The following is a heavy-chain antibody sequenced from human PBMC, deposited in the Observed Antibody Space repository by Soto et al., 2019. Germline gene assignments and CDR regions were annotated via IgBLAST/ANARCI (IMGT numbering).Heavy chain of an antibody. CDR1: GFTFSTYD. CDR2: IGTAGDT. J-gene: IGHJ5*02. CDR3: ARGALGFDP. V-gene: IGHV3-13*04. D-gene: IGHD6-6*01. Sequence: EVQLVESGGGLVQPGGSLRLSCAASGFTFSTYDIHWVRQATGKVLEWVSGIGTAGDTYYAGSVKGRFTMSSENAKNSVYLQMNSLRAGDTAVYYCARGALGFDPWGQGTLVAVSS.